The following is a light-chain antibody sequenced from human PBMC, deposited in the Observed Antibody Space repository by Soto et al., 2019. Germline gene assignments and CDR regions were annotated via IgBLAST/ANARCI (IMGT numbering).Light chain of an antibody. V-gene: IGKV1-5*01. CDR1: QSISSW. Sequence: DIQMTQSLSTLSASVGDRVTITCRASQSISSWLAWYQQKPGKAPKLLIYDASSLESGVPSRFSGSGSGTEFTLTISSLQPDDFATYYCQQYNSYWTFGQGTK. CDR2: DAS. CDR3: QQYNSYWT. J-gene: IGKJ1*01.